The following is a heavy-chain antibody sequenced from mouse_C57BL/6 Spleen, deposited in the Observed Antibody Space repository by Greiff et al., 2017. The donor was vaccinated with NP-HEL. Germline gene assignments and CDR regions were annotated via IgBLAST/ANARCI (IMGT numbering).Heavy chain of an antibody. V-gene: IGHV1-47*01. CDR3: ARGSYYSNYVPFDY. J-gene: IGHJ2*01. D-gene: IGHD2-5*01. CDR1: GYTFTTYP. Sequence: QVQLKESGAELVKPGASVKMSCKASGYTFTTYPIEWMKQNHGKSLEWIGNFHPYNDDTKYNEKFKGKATLTVEKSSSTVYLELSRLTSDDSAVYYCARGSYYSNYVPFDYWGQGTTLTVSS. CDR2: FHPYNDDT.